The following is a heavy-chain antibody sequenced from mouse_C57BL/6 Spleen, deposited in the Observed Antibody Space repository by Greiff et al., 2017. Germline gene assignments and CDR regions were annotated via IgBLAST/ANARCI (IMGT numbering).Heavy chain of an antibody. CDR1: GYTFTSYW. V-gene: IGHV1-55*01. CDR2: IYPGSGST. J-gene: IGHJ1*03. D-gene: IGHD1-1*01. Sequence: QVQLQQPGAELVKPGASVKMSCKASGYTFTSYWITWVKQRPGQGLEWIGDIYPGSGSTNYNEKFKSKATLTVDTSSSTAYMQLSSLTSEDSAVYYCARGGYGSTYWYFDVWGTGTTVTGAS. CDR3: ARGGYGSTYWYFDV.